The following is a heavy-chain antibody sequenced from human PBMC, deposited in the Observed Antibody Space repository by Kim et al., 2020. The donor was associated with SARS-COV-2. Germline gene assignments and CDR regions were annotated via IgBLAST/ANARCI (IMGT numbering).Heavy chain of an antibody. CDR3: ARFSSGWSQGFDY. Sequence: SETLSLTCAVYGGSFSGYYWSWIRKPPGKGLEWIGEINHSGSTNYNPSLKSRVTRSVDTSKNQFSLKLSSVTAADTAVYYCARFSSGWSQGFDYWGQGT. J-gene: IGHJ4*02. D-gene: IGHD6-19*01. V-gene: IGHV4-34*01. CDR2: INHSGST. CDR1: GGSFSGYY.